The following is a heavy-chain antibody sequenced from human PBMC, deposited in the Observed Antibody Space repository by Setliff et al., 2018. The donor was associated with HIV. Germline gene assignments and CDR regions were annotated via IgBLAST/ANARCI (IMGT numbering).Heavy chain of an antibody. CDR2: ILPGDPDT. D-gene: IGHD1-20*01. J-gene: IGHJ6*03. CDR1: GYSFTSYW. CDR3: ARHGWGGITGTPNYMDV. V-gene: IGHV5-51*01. Sequence: WESLKISRKGSGYSFTSYWIGWVRQMPGNGLEWMGIILPGDPDTRYSPSFQGQVRISADKSISTADLQWSRLKASDTATYYCARHGWGGITGTPNYMDVWGKGNTVTVS.